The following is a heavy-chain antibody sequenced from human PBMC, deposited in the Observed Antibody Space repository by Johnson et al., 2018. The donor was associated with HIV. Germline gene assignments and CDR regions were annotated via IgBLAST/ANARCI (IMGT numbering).Heavy chain of an antibody. J-gene: IGHJ3*02. V-gene: IGHV3-11*04. D-gene: IGHD5-24*01. CDR3: ARACRDGYTCDAFDI. Sequence: QEELVESGGGLVKPGGSLRLSCAASGFTFSDYNMSWIRQAPGKGLEWVSYISSSGRTIYYADSVKGRFTISRDNAKNSLYLQMNSLRAEDTAVYYCARACRDGYTCDAFDIWGQGTLVTVSS. CDR1: GFTFSDYN. CDR2: ISSSGRTI.